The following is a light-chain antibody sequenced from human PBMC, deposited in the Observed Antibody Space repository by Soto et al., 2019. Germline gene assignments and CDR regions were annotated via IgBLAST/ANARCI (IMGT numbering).Light chain of an antibody. J-gene: IGLJ2*01. CDR2: EVS. Sequence: QSALTQPPSVSGSPGQSVTISCTGTSSDVESYNRVSWYQQPPGTAPKLMIYEVSYRPSGVPDRFSGSKSGNTASLTISGLQAEDDADYYCSSYTSSSTFVVFGGGTKLTVL. CDR1: SSDVESYNR. V-gene: IGLV2-18*02. CDR3: SSYTSSSTFVV.